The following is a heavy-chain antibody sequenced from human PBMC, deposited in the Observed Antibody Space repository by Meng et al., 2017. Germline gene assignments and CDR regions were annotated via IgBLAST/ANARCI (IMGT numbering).Heavy chain of an antibody. V-gene: IGHV1-69*01. J-gene: IGHJ4*02. Sequence: QVQLVQAGAWVKKPGFSVKVSCKASGGTFSSYAISWVRQAPGQGLEWMGGIIPIFGTANYAQKFQGRVTITADESTSTAYMELSSLRSEDTAVYYCASPYCTNGVCSPEYWGQGTLVTVSS. CDR1: GGTFSSYA. CDR2: IIPIFGTA. D-gene: IGHD2-8*01. CDR3: ASPYCTNGVCSPEY.